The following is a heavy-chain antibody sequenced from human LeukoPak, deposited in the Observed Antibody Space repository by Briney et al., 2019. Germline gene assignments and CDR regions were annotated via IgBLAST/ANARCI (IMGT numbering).Heavy chain of an antibody. J-gene: IGHJ3*01. V-gene: IGHV3-23*01. CDR3: AKDSPILAV. CDR1: GFSFGTHG. D-gene: IGHD3-9*01. Sequence: GGSLRLSCAASGFSFGTHGMSWVRQGPGKGLEWVSALDGSGASIYYTDSVKGWFTISRDNSKNTLFLRMNRLRAEDTAVYYWAKDSPILAVWGQGKMVTVSS. CDR2: LDGSGASI.